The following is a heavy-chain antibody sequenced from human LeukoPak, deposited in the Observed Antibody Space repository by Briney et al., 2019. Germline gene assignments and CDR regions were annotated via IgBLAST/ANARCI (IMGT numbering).Heavy chain of an antibody. J-gene: IGHJ3*02. CDR1: GFTFSGYW. D-gene: IGHD4-17*01. CDR3: ARGAYGDYGAFDI. V-gene: IGHV3-7*01. CDR2: IKKEGGER. Sequence: GGSLRLSCAASGFTFSGYWMSWVRQAPGKGLEWVANIKKEGGERYYVDPVKGRFTISRDNAKNSLYLQVNSLRAEDTAVYYCARGAYGDYGAFDIWGQGTMVTVSS.